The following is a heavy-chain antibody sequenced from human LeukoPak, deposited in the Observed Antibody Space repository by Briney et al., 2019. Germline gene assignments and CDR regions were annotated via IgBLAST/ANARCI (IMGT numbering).Heavy chain of an antibody. J-gene: IGHJ4*02. Sequence: SETLSLTCTVSGGSISNSSYYWGWIRQPPGKGLEWIGSIYYSGSTYYNPSLKSRVTISVDTSKNQFSLKLSSVTAADTAVYYCARDYGGDCGNFDYWGQGTLVTVSS. V-gene: IGHV4-39*07. D-gene: IGHD2-21*02. CDR2: IYYSGST. CDR1: GGSISNSSYY. CDR3: ARDYGGDCGNFDY.